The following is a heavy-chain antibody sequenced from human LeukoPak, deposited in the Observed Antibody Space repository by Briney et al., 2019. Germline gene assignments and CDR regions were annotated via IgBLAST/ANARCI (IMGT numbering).Heavy chain of an antibody. CDR3: AKGPNFGSWRAADY. Sequence: GGSLRLSCAASDSSFRSHDMSWVRQTLERGLEWVSSIAADGASWYADSVRGRFTISRDRSQNILYLQMNSLRADDTAIYYCAKGPNFGSWRAADYWGQGSLVTVSS. CDR1: DSSFRSHD. V-gene: IGHV3-23*01. J-gene: IGHJ4*02. CDR2: IAADGAS. D-gene: IGHD3-10*01.